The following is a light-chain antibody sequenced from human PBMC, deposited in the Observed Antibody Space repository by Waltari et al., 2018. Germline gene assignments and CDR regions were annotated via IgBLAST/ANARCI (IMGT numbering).Light chain of an antibody. J-gene: IGKJ1*01. V-gene: IGKV1-5*01. CDR1: QSISSW. Sequence: DIQMTQSPSTLSASVGDRVTITCRASQSISSWLAWYQQKPVKAPKLLIYDASSLESGVPSRFSGSGSGTEFTLTISSLQPDDFATYYCQQYNSYSKTLGQGTKVEIK. CDR3: QQYNSYSKT. CDR2: DAS.